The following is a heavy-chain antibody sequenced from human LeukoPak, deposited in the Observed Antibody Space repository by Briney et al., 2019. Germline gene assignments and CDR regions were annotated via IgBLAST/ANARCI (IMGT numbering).Heavy chain of an antibody. CDR3: ARDTFQPGLIDS. CDR1: GFTFSRFA. V-gene: IGHV3-21*05. CDR2: INTDSSDI. D-gene: IGHD2-2*01. J-gene: IGHJ4*02. Sequence: KPGGSLRLSCAASGFTFSRFAMNWVRRAPGKGLEWISYINTDSSDIHYADSVKGRFTISRDNARNTLFLRLSSLRAEDSAVYYCARDTFQPGLIDSWGQGTLVTVSS.